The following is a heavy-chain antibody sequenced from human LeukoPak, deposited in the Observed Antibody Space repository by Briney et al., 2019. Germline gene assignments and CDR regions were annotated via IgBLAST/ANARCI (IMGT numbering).Heavy chain of an antibody. V-gene: IGHV3-30-3*01. J-gene: IGHJ4*02. Sequence: GGSLRLSCAASGFTFSSYAMHWVRQAPGKGLEWVAVISYDGSNKYYADSVKGRFTISRDNFENTLYLHMNSLRAEDTDVYYCARERKDEYISSASFDFWGQGTLVTVSS. D-gene: IGHD6-6*01. CDR2: ISYDGSNK. CDR1: GFTFSSYA. CDR3: ARERKDEYISSASFDF.